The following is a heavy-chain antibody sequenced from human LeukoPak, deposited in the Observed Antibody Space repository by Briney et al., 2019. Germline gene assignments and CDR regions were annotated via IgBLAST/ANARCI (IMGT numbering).Heavy chain of an antibody. D-gene: IGHD4-17*01. CDR1: GSTFSSYS. J-gene: IGHJ6*04. CDR2: ISSSSSYI. Sequence: GGSLGLSCAASGSTFSSYSMNWVRQAPGKGLEWVSSISSSSSYIYYADSVKGRFTISRDNAKNSLYLQMNSLRAEDTAVYYCARDIDYGDDYGMDVWGKGTTVTVSS. V-gene: IGHV3-21*01. CDR3: ARDIDYGDDYGMDV.